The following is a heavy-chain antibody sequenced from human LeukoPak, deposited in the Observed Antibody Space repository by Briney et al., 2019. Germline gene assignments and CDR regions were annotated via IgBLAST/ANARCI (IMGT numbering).Heavy chain of an antibody. CDR1: GGTFSSYA. J-gene: IGHJ4*02. Sequence: ASVKVSCKASGGTFSSYAISWVRQAPGQGLEWIGGIIPIFGTANYAQKFQGRVTITTDESTSTAYMELSSLRSEDTAVYYCAREGKPRYYFDYWGQGTLVTVSS. D-gene: IGHD1-14*01. V-gene: IGHV1-69*05. CDR2: IIPIFGTA. CDR3: AREGKPRYYFDY.